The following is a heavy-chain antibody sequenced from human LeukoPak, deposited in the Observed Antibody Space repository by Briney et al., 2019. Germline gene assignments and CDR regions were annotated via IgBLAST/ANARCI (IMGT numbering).Heavy chain of an antibody. D-gene: IGHD2-15*01. CDR1: GFTFSSYD. CDR2: IRYDGSNK. Sequence: GGSLRLSCAASGFTFSSYDMHWVRQAPGKGLEWVAFIRYDGSNKYYADSVRGRFTISRDNSKNTLYLQMNSLRAEDTAVYYCASAANRPFDYWGQGTLVTVSS. J-gene: IGHJ4*02. CDR3: ASAANRPFDY. V-gene: IGHV3-30*02.